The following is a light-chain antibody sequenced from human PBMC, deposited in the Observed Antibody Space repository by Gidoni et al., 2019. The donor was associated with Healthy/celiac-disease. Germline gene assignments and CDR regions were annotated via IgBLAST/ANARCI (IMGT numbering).Light chain of an antibody. CDR1: TIISSY. V-gene: IGKV1-39*01. Sequence: DLQMTQSASALSASVGNRVTITCQARTIISSYLNWYPQKPGKAPKLLIYAASSLQSGVPSRFSGRGSGTDFTLTISCLQPEYFATYYCQQSYSTPFTFGPGTKVDIK. CDR3: QQSYSTPFT. J-gene: IGKJ3*01. CDR2: AAS.